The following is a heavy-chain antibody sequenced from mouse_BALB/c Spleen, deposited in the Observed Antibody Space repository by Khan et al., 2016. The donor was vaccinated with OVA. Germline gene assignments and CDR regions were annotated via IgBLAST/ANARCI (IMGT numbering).Heavy chain of an antibody. CDR2: INPTSGHT. V-gene: IGHV1-7*01. Sequence: VQLQESGAELAKPRASVKMSCKTSGYTFTTYWMHWVKQRPGQGLEWIGYINPTSGHTDYNEKFKDKATLSADKSSSTAYMQLSSLTSEDSAVYYCTRDRIDYWGQGTTLTVSS. CDR3: TRDRIDY. J-gene: IGHJ2*01. CDR1: GYTFTTYW.